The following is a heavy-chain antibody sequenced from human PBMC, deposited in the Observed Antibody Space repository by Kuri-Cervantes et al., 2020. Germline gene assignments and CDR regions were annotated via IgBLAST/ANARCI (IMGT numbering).Heavy chain of an antibody. CDR1: GFTFSSYA. D-gene: IGHD4-17*01. V-gene: IGHV3-30*04. CDR2: ISYDGSNK. CDR3: AKMGVSGDHTRSAFDI. J-gene: IGHJ3*02. Sequence: GGSLRLSCAASGFTFSSYAMHWVRQAPGKGLEWVAVISYDGSNKYYADSVKGRFTISRDNSKNTLFLQMNSLRDEDTAVYYCAKMGVSGDHTRSAFDIWGPGTMVTVSS.